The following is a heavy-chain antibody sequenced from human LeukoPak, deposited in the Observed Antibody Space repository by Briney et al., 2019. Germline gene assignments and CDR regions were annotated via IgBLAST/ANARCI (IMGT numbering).Heavy chain of an antibody. D-gene: IGHD3-3*01. CDR1: GFTFSSYW. J-gene: IGHJ3*02. CDR2: IKQEGGEK. V-gene: IGHV3-7*01. Sequence: QSGGSLRLSCAASGFTFSSYWMSWVRQAPGKGPEWVANIKQEGGEKYYVDSVKGRFTISRDNAKNSLYLQMNSLRAEDTAVYYCARDAFSRISVFGVVSDAFDIWGQGTMVTVSS. CDR3: ARDAFSRISVFGVVSDAFDI.